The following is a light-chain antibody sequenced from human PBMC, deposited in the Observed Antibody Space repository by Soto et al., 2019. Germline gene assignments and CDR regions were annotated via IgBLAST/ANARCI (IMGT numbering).Light chain of an antibody. CDR1: QSISPKSNNRNY. V-gene: IGKV4-1*01. J-gene: IGKJ1*01. CDR3: QQYNSYSPT. CDR2: WAS. Sequence: DIVMTQSPESLAVSLGERATINCTSSQSISPKSNNRNYLAWYQQKPGQPPKLLIYWASTRESGVPDRFSGSGSATEFTLTISSLQPDDFATYYCQQYNSYSPTFGQGTKVDIK.